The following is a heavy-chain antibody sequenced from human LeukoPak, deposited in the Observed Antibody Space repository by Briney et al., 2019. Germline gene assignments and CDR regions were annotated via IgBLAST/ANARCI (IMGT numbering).Heavy chain of an antibody. D-gene: IGHD1-26*01. J-gene: IGHJ3*02. Sequence: KTSETLSLTCTVSGGSVRSYYWSWIRQPPGEGLEWIANIHNSGSTNYNPSLKSRVTISVDTSKNHFSLKLSSVTAADTAVYYCVRDWEGFNFDIWGQGTMVTVSS. CDR2: IHNSGST. CDR1: GGSVRSYY. V-gene: IGHV4-59*02. CDR3: VRDWEGFNFDI.